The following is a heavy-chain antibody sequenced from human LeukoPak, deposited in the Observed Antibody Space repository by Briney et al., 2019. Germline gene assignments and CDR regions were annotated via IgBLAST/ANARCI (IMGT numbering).Heavy chain of an antibody. CDR1: GLVFDAYA. CDR2: ISRVGDTT. J-gene: IGHJ4*02. Sequence: GGSLRLSCAASGLVFDAYAMHWVRQGPGKGLEWVSLISRVGDTTYYADSVRGRFTISRDNSKNSLYLQMNSLRTDDTALYYCAKQSKFCTVGSCYSIYFDLWGQGALFTVSS. D-gene: IGHD2-15*01. CDR3: AKQSKFCTVGSCYSIYFDL. V-gene: IGHV3-43*02.